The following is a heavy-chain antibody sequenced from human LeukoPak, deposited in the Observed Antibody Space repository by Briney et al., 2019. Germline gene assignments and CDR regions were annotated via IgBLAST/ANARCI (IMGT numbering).Heavy chain of an antibody. J-gene: IGHJ5*02. V-gene: IGHV1-8*01. CDR3: ANTLYSSPNWFDP. Sequence: ASVKVSCKASGYTFTSYDINWVRQATGQGLEWMGWINPNSGNTGYAQKFQGRVTMTRNTSISTAYMELSSLRSEDTAVYYCANTLYSSPNWFDPWGQGTLVTVSS. CDR1: GYTFTSYD. D-gene: IGHD4-11*01. CDR2: INPNSGNT.